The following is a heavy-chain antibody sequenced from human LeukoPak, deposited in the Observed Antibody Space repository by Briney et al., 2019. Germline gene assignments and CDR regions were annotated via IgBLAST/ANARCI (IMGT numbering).Heavy chain of an antibody. D-gene: IGHD2-15*01. CDR3: ARDFASPYCSGGSCQSNDY. V-gene: IGHV3-21*01. CDR2: ISSSSSYI. Sequence: GGSLRLSCAASGFTFSSYSMNWVRQAPGKGLEWVSSISSSSSYIYYADSVKGRSTISRDNAKNSLYLQMNSLRAEDTAVYYCARDFASPYCSGGSCQSNDYWGQGTLVTISS. J-gene: IGHJ4*02. CDR1: GFTFSSYS.